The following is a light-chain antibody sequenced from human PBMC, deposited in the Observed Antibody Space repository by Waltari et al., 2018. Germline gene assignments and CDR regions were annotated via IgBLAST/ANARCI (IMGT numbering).Light chain of an antibody. CDR2: AAS. J-gene: IGKJ2*03. CDR1: QSISRY. V-gene: IGKV1-39*01. Sequence: DIQMTQSPSSLSASVGDRVTITCRASQSISRYLNWYQQKPGKAPRLLIYAASTLQSGVPSRFSACGSGTHFTLGINSLQPDDFGVYYCQQSFSTPYSFGQGSKVDIK. CDR3: QQSFSTPYS.